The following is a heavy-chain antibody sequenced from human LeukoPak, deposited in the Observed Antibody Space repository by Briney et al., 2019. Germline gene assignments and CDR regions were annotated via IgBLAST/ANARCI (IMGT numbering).Heavy chain of an antibody. CDR2: IKQDGSEK. CDR1: GFTFSSYW. CDR3: ARLGTRYCTITGCHSQFDY. Sequence: PGGSLRLSCAASGFTFSSYWMSWVRQAPGKGLEWVANIKQDGSEKYYVDFVKGRFTISRDNAKNSLYLQMNSLRAEDTALYYCARLGTRYCTITGCHSQFDYWGQGTLVTVSS. V-gene: IGHV3-7*03. D-gene: IGHD2-8*01. J-gene: IGHJ4*02.